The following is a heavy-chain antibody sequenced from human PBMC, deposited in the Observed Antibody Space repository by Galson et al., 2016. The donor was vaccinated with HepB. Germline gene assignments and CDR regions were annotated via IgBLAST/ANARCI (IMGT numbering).Heavy chain of an antibody. CDR3: AREDRWLVLYGFDI. D-gene: IGHD6-19*01. V-gene: IGHV3-23*01. CDR2: ISTSGGST. Sequence: SLRLSCAASGFTVSSNAMSWVRQAPGKGLEWVSGISTSGGSTYYADSVKGRFTISRDNSKNTLYLQMNKLRAEDTAVYYCAREDRWLVLYGFDIWGQGTKVTVS. CDR1: GFTVSSNA. J-gene: IGHJ3*02.